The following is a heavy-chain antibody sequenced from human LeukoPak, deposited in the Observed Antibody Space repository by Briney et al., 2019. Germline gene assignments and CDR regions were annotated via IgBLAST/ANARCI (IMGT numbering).Heavy chain of an antibody. D-gene: IGHD4-17*01. Sequence: GGSLRLSCAASGFTFSSYAMHWVRQAPGKGLEWVAVISYDGSNKYYADSVKGRFTISRDNSKNTLYLQMNSLRAEDTAVYYCASFGGMTTVTTDAFDIWGQGTMVTVSS. J-gene: IGHJ3*02. V-gene: IGHV3-30*04. CDR1: GFTFSSYA. CDR2: ISYDGSNK. CDR3: ASFGGMTTVTTDAFDI.